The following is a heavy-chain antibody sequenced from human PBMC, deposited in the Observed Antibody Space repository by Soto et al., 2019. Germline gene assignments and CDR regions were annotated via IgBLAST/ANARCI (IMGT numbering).Heavy chain of an antibody. V-gene: IGHV4-4*02. J-gene: IGHJ5*02. D-gene: IGHD6-13*01. CDR1: GGSISSSNW. CDR2: IYHSGST. CDR3: ARGLAAAANNWIDP. Sequence: SETLSLTCAVSGGSISSSNWWSWVRQPPGKGLEWIGEIYHSGSTNYNPSLKSRVTISVDKSKNQFSLKLSSVTAADTAVYYCARGLAAAANNWIDPWGQGTLVTVSS.